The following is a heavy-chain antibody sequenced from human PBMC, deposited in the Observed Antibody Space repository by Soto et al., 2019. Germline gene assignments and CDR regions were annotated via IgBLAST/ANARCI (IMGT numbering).Heavy chain of an antibody. V-gene: IGHV4-59*01. Sequence: SETLSLTCSVSGGSLSDYCWSWIRHPPGKGLEWIGYIYYSGNTNYNPTLKSRVTISVDTSRTQFSLTLSSVTAADTALYYCACGARDGYDDPSSFYGMDVWGQGTTVTVSS. CDR3: ACGARDGYDDPSSFYGMDV. CDR1: GGSLSDYC. J-gene: IGHJ6*02. CDR2: IYYSGNT. D-gene: IGHD5-12*01.